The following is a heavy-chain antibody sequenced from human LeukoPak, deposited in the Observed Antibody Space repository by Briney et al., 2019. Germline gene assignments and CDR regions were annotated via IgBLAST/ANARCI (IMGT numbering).Heavy chain of an antibody. D-gene: IGHD3-3*01. CDR2: IYYSGST. CDR3: AASRSMSYDFWSGNGYGLDV. CDR1: GGSISSYY. J-gene: IGHJ6*02. V-gene: IGHV4-59*01. Sequence: SETLSLTCTVSGGSISSYYWSWIRRPPGKGLEWIGYIYYSGSTNYNPSLKSRVTISVDTSKNQFSLKLSSVTAADTAVYYCAASRSMSYDFWSGNGYGLDVWGQGTTVTVAS.